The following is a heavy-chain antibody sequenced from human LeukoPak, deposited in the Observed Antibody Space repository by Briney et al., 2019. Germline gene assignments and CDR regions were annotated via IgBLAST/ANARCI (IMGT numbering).Heavy chain of an antibody. J-gene: IGHJ4*02. CDR3: ARGYRGRSSSWYVN. V-gene: IGHV4-34*01. Sequence: PSETLSLTCAVYGGSFSGYDWSWIRQPPGKGLEWIGEINHSGSTNYNPSLKSRVTISVDTSKNQFSLKLSSVTAADTAVYYCARGYRGRSSSWYVNWGQGTLVTASS. CDR1: GGSFSGYD. CDR2: INHSGST. D-gene: IGHD6-13*01.